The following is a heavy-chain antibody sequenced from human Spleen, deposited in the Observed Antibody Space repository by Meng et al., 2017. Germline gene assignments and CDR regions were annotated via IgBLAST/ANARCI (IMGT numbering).Heavy chain of an antibody. J-gene: IGHJ3*02. D-gene: IGHD1-26*01. Sequence: SETLSLTCAVYGGSFSGYYWSWIRQPPGKGLEWIGEINHSGSTNYNPSLKSRVTISVDTSKNQFSLKLSSVAAADTAVYYCARGGRTRWELLFRDAFDIWGQGTMVTVSS. CDR2: INHSGST. V-gene: IGHV4-34*01. CDR1: GGSFSGYY. CDR3: ARGGRTRWELLFRDAFDI.